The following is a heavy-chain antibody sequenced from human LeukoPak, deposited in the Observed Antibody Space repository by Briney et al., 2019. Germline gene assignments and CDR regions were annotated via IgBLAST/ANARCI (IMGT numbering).Heavy chain of an antibody. CDR1: GGSISSSSYY. D-gene: IGHD3-16*01. CDR3: ARGGPRIMITFVMNY. J-gene: IGHJ4*02. V-gene: IGHV4-39*01. CDR2: IYYSGST. Sequence: PSETLSLTCTVSGGSISSSSYYWGWIRQPPGKGLEWIGSIYYSGSTYYNPSLKSRVTISVDTSKNQFSLKLSSVTAADTAVYYCARGGPRIMITFVMNYWGQGTLVTVSS.